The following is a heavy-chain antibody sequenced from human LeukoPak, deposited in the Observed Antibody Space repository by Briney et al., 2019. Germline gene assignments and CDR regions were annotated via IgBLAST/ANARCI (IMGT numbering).Heavy chain of an antibody. V-gene: IGHV3-11*01. CDR3: AAGRDGYNQAYYYYYGMDV. CDR2: ISSSGSTI. D-gene: IGHD5-24*01. CDR1: GFTFSDYH. J-gene: IGHJ6*02. Sequence: GGSLRLSCAASGFTFSDYHMSWIRQAPGKGLEWVSYISSSGSTIYYADSVKGRFTISRDNAKNSLYLQMNSLRAEDTAVYYCAAGRDGYNQAYYYYYGMDVWGQGTTVTVSS.